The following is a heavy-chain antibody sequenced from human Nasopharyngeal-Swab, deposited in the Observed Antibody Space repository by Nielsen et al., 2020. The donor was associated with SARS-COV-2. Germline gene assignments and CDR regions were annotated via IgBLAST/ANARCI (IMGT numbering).Heavy chain of an antibody. CDR1: GGSFNGFY. CDR3: ARAGRVGDAYTGLDV. D-gene: IGHD5-24*01. Sequence: SETLSLTCSVSGGSFNGFYWNWIRQAPGKGLEWIGEIHHNERTNYNPSLKSRISMLVDTSNNKVSLKVSSVSAGDTAVYYCARAGRVGDAYTGLDVWGQGTTVTVSS. J-gene: IGHJ6*02. CDR2: IHHNERT. V-gene: IGHV4-34*01.